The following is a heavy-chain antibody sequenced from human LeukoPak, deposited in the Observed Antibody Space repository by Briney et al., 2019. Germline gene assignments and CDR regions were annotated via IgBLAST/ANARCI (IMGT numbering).Heavy chain of an antibody. CDR1: GYTFTSYG. V-gene: IGHV1-18*01. D-gene: IGHD3-22*01. J-gene: IGHJ4*02. CDR2: ISAYNGNT. CDR3: ARVGWDIRITMIVVVGEDLFDY. Sequence: GASVKVSCKASGYTFTSYGISWVRQAPGQGLEWMGWISAYNGNTNYAQKLQGRVTMTTDTSTSTAYMELRSLRSDDTAVYYCARVGWDIRITMIVVVGEDLFDYWGQGTLVTVSS.